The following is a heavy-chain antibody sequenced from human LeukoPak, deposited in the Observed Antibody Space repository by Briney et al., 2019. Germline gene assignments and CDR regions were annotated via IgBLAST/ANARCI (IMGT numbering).Heavy chain of an antibody. D-gene: IGHD1-26*01. CDR2: IKKDGSEK. J-gene: IGHJ4*02. CDR1: GFTFSSYW. V-gene: IGHV3-7*01. CDR3: ARDPDTILGVNFDY. Sequence: GGSLRLSCAASGFTFSSYWMSWVRQAPGKELEWVANIKKDGSEKYYVDSVKGRFTISRDNAKNSLYLQMNSLRAEDTAVYYCARDPDTILGVNFDYWGQGTLVTVSS.